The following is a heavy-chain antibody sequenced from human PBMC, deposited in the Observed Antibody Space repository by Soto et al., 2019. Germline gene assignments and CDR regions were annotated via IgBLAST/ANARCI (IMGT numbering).Heavy chain of an antibody. CDR3: AGGYRNWFDP. J-gene: IGHJ5*02. Sequence: SETLSLTCTVSGRSISSYYWSWIRQPPGKGLEWIGYIYYSGSTNYNPSLKSRVSISVDTTKNQFSLKLSSVTAADTAVYYCAGGYRNWFDPWGQGTLVTVSS. D-gene: IGHD1-26*01. CDR1: GRSISSYY. CDR2: IYYSGST. V-gene: IGHV4-59*01.